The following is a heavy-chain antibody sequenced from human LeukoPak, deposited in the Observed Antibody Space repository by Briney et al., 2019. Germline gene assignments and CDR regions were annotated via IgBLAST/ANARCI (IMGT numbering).Heavy chain of an antibody. CDR2: INWNGGST. D-gene: IGHD2-21*01. J-gene: IGHJ5*02. V-gene: IGHV3-20*04. CDR1: GFTFDDYG. CDR3: ARDIRDSDIVVVIASP. Sequence: QPGGSLRLSCAASGFTFDDYGMSWVRQAPGKGLEWVSGINWNGGSTGYADSVKGRFTISRDNAENSLYLQMNSLRAEDTALYYCARDIRDSDIVVVIASPWGQGTLVTVSS.